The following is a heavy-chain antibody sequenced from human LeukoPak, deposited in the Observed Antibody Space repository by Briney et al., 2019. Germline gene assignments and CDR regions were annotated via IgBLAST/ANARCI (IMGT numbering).Heavy chain of an antibody. V-gene: IGHV4-59*11. D-gene: IGHD3-3*01. Sequence: PSETLSLTCSVSGASMNGHYWTWIRLSPGKGLEWIGYISDSGSTSYNPSLRSRVIMALEASKTEFSPRLNSVTVADTAVYYCARVFRGAVTSNWFDPWGQGTLVTVSS. CDR1: GASMNGHY. J-gene: IGHJ5*02. CDR2: ISDSGST. CDR3: ARVFRGAVTSNWFDP.